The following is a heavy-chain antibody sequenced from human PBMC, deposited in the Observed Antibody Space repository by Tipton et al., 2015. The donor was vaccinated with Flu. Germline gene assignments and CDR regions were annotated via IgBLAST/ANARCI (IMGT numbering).Heavy chain of an antibody. CDR2: IYTTGST. Sequence: TLSLTCTVSGGFITSGSYYWSWIRQSAGKGLEWIGRIYTTGSTNYNPSLRSRVTISGDTSKNHFSVQLSSVTAADTAVYYCARDLRGYSGYTGGDAFDMWGRGIMVFVSS. J-gene: IGHJ3*02. CDR1: GGFITSGSYY. D-gene: IGHD5-12*01. V-gene: IGHV4-61*02. CDR3: ARDLRGYSGYTGGDAFDM.